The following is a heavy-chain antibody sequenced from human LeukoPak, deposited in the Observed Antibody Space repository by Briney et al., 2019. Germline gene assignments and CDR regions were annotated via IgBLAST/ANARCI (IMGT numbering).Heavy chain of an antibody. V-gene: IGHV3-11*01. Sequence: GGSLRLSCAASGFTFSDYNMRWIRQAPGKGLEWVSSISRSGSTKYYADSVKGRFTISRDNAKSSLFLQMNSLRADDTAVYYCAKDDVAAFATGYMDVWGKGTTVTVSS. D-gene: IGHD6-6*01. CDR2: ISRSGSTK. CDR1: GFTFSDYN. J-gene: IGHJ6*03. CDR3: AKDDVAAFATGYMDV.